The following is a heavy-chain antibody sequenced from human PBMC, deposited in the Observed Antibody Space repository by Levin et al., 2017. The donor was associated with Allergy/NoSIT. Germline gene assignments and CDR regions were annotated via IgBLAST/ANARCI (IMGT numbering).Heavy chain of an antibody. CDR3: ATERGGWEPPRLDN. D-gene: IGHD6-19*01. J-gene: IGHJ4*02. V-gene: IGHV3-69-1*01. CDR2: ISTSGRI. Sequence: TAGGSLRLSCAASGFIFGNFDMNWVRQAPGKGLEWVAYISTSGRIHYADSVKGRFTISRDNGKNSLYLQMNSLRDEDTAVYYCATERGGWEPPRLDNWGQGTLVIVSS. CDR1: GFIFGNFD.